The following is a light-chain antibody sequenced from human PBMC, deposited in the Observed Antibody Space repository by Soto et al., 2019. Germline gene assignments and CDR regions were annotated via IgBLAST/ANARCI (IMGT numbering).Light chain of an antibody. CDR2: AAS. Sequence: DIQMTQSPSSLSASVGDRVTTTCRASQSISTYLNWYQQKPGKAPKLLIYAASSLQIGVPSRFSGSGSGTDFTLSISSLQPEDFATYFCQQSYSTPLTSFGPGTKVDIK. CDR1: QSISTY. V-gene: IGKV1-39*01. CDR3: QQSYSTPLTS. J-gene: IGKJ3*01.